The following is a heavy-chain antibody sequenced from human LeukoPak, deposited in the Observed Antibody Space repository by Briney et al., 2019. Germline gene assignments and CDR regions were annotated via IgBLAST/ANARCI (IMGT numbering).Heavy chain of an antibody. J-gene: IGHJ6*03. CDR2: ISYDGSNE. D-gene: IGHD5-12*01. CDR3: ARGSRTIVTTKFARGHYMDV. CDR1: GFTFSSYV. Sequence: GGSLRLSCAASGFTFSSYVMHWVRQAPGKGLEWVAIISYDGSNEYYADSVKGRFTISRDNSKNTLYLQMNSLRAEDTAVYYSARGSRTIVTTKFARGHYMDVWGKGTTVTVSS. V-gene: IGHV3-30*04.